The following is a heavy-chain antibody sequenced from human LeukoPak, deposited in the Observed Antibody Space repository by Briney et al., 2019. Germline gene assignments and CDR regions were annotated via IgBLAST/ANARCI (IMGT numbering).Heavy chain of an antibody. D-gene: IGHD6-13*01. V-gene: IGHV3-23*01. J-gene: IGHJ4*02. Sequence: PGGSLRLSCAASGFTFSSYAMSWVRQAPGKGLEWVSAISGSGGSTYYADSVKGRFTISRDNSKNTQYLQMNSLRAEDTAVYYCAKGALRIAAAGKGFDYWGQGALVTVSS. CDR1: GFTFSSYA. CDR3: AKGALRIAAAGKGFDY. CDR2: ISGSGGST.